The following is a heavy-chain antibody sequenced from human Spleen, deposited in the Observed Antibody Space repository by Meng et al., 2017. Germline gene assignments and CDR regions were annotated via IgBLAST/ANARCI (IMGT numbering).Heavy chain of an antibody. CDR2: IYWDDDK. J-gene: IGHJ1*01. D-gene: IGHD6-19*01. V-gene: IGHV2-5*02. Sequence: QIPLKDPGPTLVKPPPTPTLTCTFSGFSLRTSGVGVGWIRQPPGKALEWLALIYWDDDKRYSPSLKSRLTITKDNSKNQVVLTMTNMDSVDTATYYCAHRAVAGSFEYFQHWGQGTLVTVSS. CDR3: AHRAVAGSFEYFQH. CDR1: GFSLRTSGVG.